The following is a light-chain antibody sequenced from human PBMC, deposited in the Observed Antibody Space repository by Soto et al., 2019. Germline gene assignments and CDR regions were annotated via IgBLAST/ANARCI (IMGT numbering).Light chain of an antibody. CDR2: GAS. J-gene: IGKJ2*01. CDR1: QSVSGTY. CDR3: QYYGDSPRYT. V-gene: IGKV3-20*01. Sequence: EIVLTQSPGTLSLSPGERATLSCRASQSVSGTYLAWYRQTPGQAPRLLIYGASRRATGIPERFSGRGSGTDFTLPISGLDPEDFAVDFCQYYGDSPRYTFGQGTKLEIK.